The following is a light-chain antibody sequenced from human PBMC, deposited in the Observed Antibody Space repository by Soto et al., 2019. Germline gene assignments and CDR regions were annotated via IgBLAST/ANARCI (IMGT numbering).Light chain of an antibody. CDR1: QGISNY. CDR3: QQSYSTPWT. Sequence: DIQMTQSPSSLSAYLGDRVTITCRASQGISNYLAWYQQKPGRLPKLLLFGASTLQSGVPARFSGSGSGTLFTLTISSLQPEDFATYYCQQSYSTPWTFGQGTKVEIK. J-gene: IGKJ1*01. V-gene: IGKV1-27*01. CDR2: GAS.